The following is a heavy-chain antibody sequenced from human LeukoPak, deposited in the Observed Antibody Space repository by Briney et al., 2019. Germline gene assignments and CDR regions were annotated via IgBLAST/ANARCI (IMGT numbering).Heavy chain of an antibody. CDR2: INHSGST. J-gene: IGHJ5*02. Sequence: PSETLSLTCAVYGGSFSGYYWSWIRQPPGKGLEWIGEINHSGSTNCNPSLKSRVTISVDTSKNQFSLKLSSVTAADTAVYYCARRRSITMVRGVKGWFDPWGQGTLVTVSS. V-gene: IGHV4-34*01. CDR1: GGSFSGYY. CDR3: ARRRSITMVRGVKGWFDP. D-gene: IGHD3-10*01.